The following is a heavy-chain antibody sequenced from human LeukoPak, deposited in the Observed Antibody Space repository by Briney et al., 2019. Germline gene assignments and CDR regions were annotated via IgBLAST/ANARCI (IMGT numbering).Heavy chain of an antibody. V-gene: IGHV4-59*01. CDR3: ARDSYGSSAYSPDDAFDI. Sequence: SETLSLTCTVSGGSIISYYWSWIRQPPGKGLEWIGYIYYSGSTNYNPSLKSRVTISVDTSKNQFSLRLSSVTAADTAIYYCARDSYGSSAYSPDDAFDIWGQGTMVTVSS. CDR1: GGSIISYY. CDR2: IYYSGST. D-gene: IGHD3-22*01. J-gene: IGHJ3*02.